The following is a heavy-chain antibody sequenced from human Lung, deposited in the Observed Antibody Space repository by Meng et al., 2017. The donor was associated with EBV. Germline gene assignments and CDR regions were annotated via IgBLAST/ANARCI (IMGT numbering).Heavy chain of an antibody. Sequence: DGQRVGAGGGLLKLGGCRRLSCGAFGLAFSNYSMNRVPPATGKGLDWVSSFSSGTRFIYYADSVKGRLIVSRDNAKTLLYLQMNSLRAEETAVYYCARDASSDKGFDYWGQGTLVTVSS. J-gene: IGHJ4*02. CDR2: FSSGTRFI. D-gene: IGHD2-15*01. CDR1: GLAFSNYS. CDR3: ARDASSDKGFDY. V-gene: IGHV3-21*01.